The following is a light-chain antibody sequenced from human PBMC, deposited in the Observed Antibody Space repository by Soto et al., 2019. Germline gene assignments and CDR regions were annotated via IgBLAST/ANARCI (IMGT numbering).Light chain of an antibody. J-gene: IGKJ3*01. CDR2: AAS. Sequence: DIQMTKSPSSLSASVGDRVTITCRASQGISNYLAWYQQKPGKVPKLLIYAASTLQSGVPSEFSGSGSGIDFTLNISSLQAEDVATYYCQRYNSAPIFTFDPATKVDIK. CDR3: QRYNSAPIFT. V-gene: IGKV1-27*01. CDR1: QGISNY.